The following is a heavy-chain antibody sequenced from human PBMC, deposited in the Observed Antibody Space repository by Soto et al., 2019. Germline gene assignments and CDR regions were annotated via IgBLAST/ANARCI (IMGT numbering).Heavy chain of an antibody. CDR3: ATAARIAVAGLAFDI. Sequence: QVQLQESGPGLVKPSETLSLTCTVSGGSISSYYWSWIRQPPGKGLAWIGYIYYSGSSNYTPSLKCRVTISVYTSKNQFSMKLSSVTAADPAVYYCATAARIAVAGLAFDICGQGTMVTVSS. CDR1: GGSISSYY. D-gene: IGHD6-19*01. CDR2: IYYSGSS. V-gene: IGHV4-59*01. J-gene: IGHJ3*02.